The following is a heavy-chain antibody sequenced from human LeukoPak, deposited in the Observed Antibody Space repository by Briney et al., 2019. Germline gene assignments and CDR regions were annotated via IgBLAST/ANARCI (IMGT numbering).Heavy chain of an antibody. J-gene: IGHJ3*02. V-gene: IGHV3-7*04. CDR2: IKQDDSEK. CDR3: ARGRAIDI. CDR1: GFTFTNNW. Sequence: GGSLRLSCAASGFTFTNNWMTWVRHAPGQGLEWVANIKQDDSEKYYVGSVKGRFTISRDNTKNSVYLQMNSLRAEDTAVYYCARGRAIDIWGRGTMVTVSS.